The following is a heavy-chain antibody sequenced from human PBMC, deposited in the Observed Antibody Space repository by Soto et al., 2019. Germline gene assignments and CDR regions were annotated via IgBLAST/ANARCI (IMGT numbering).Heavy chain of an antibody. CDR3: ARRGYYDFWSGYYTLSYFDY. Sequence: SETLSPTCTVSGGSISSSSYYWGWIRQPAGKGLEWIGGICYSGSTDYNPSLKSRVTISVDTSKNQFSVKLGSVTAADTAVYYCARRGYYDFWSGYYTLSYFDYWGQGTPVTAAS. D-gene: IGHD3-3*01. V-gene: IGHV4-39*01. CDR2: ICYSGST. CDR1: GGSISSSSYY. J-gene: IGHJ4*02.